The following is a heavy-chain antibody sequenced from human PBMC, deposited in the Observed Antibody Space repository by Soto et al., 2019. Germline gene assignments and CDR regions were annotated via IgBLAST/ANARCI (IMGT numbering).Heavy chain of an antibody. J-gene: IGHJ4*02. Sequence: ASVKVSCKASGYTFTGYYMHWVRQAPGQGLEWMGWINPNSGGTNYAQKFQGWVNMTRDTSISTVYMELSRLRSDDTAVYYCARAAIRIAVAANYFDYWGQGTLVTVSS. D-gene: IGHD6-19*01. V-gene: IGHV1-2*04. CDR2: INPNSGGT. CDR1: GYTFTGYY. CDR3: ARAAIRIAVAANYFDY.